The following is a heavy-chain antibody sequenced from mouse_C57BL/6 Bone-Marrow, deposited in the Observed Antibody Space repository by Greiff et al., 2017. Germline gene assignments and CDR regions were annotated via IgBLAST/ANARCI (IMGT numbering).Heavy chain of an antibody. CDR3: AVYYYASSDIFDY. Sequence: QVTLKVSGPGLLQPSQTLSLTCSFSGFSLSTFGMGVGWLRQPSGKGLEWLAHIWWDDDKYYNQALKSRLTTSKDTSKTPVFLKIAHVDTADTATYYCAVYYYASSDIFDYWGQGTTLTVSS. V-gene: IGHV8-8*01. D-gene: IGHD1-1*01. J-gene: IGHJ2*01. CDR2: IWWDDDK. CDR1: GFSLSTFGMG.